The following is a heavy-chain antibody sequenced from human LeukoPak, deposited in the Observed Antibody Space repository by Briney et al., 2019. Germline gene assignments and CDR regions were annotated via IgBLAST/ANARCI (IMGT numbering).Heavy chain of an antibody. CDR3: ARVRGGNSSPLSY. D-gene: IGHD6-13*01. CDR2: ISSSSSYI. CDR1: GFTFSSYS. Sequence: GGSLRLSCAASGFTFSSYSMNWVRQAPGKGLEWVSSISSSSSYIYYADSVKGRFTISRDNAKNSLYLQMNSLRAEDTSVYYCARVRGGNSSPLSYWGQGTLVTVSS. J-gene: IGHJ4*02. V-gene: IGHV3-21*01.